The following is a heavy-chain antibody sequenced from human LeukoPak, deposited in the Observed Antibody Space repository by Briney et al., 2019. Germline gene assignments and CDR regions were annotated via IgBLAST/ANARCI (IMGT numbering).Heavy chain of an antibody. CDR1: GFTFRNYW. CDR3: ARGLDYYDSSGYY. J-gene: IGHJ4*02. V-gene: IGHV3-74*01. D-gene: IGHD3-22*01. CDR2: IDSDGSST. Sequence: QPGGSLRLSCAASGFTFRNYWMPWVRQAPGKGLVWVSRIDSDGSSTSYADSVKGRFAISRDNAKNTLYLQMNSLSVEDTAVYHCARGLDYYDSSGYYWGQGTLVTVSS.